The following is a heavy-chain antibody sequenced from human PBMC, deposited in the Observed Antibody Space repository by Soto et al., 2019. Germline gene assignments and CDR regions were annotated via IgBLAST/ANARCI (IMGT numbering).Heavy chain of an antibody. V-gene: IGHV3-7*01. CDR1: RFTFSRYW. Sequence: VQAGGSLRLSCAASRFTFSRYWMSWVRQAPGKGLEWVANINQDGSEKYYVDSVKGRFTISRDNAKNSLYLQMNSLRAEDTAVYYCARRGNSESPPLDYWGQGTLVTVSS. J-gene: IGHJ4*02. CDR2: INQDGSEK. D-gene: IGHD3-10*01. CDR3: ARRGNSESPPLDY.